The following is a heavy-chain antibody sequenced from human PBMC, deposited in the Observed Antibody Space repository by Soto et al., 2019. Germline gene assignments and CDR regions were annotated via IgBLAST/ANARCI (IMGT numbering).Heavy chain of an antibody. D-gene: IGHD2-2*01. V-gene: IGHV1-46*03. J-gene: IGHJ4*02. CDR3: GRDGGYQRFDY. CDR1: GYTFTTYY. CDR2: INPSGGNI. Sequence: QVQLVQSGAEVKKPGASVKVSCKASGYTFTTYYIHWVRQAPGQGLEWTGIINPSGGNITYAQKFQGRVTMTRDTSTSTVYMELSSLRSEDTAVYYCGRDGGYQRFDYWGQGALVTVSS.